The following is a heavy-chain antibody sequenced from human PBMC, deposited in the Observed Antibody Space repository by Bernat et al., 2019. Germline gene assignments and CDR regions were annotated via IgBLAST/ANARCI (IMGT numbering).Heavy chain of an antibody. CDR1: GFTFSGPA. CDR2: IRSKANSYAT. V-gene: IGHV3-73*02. Sequence: EVQLVESGGGLVQPGGSLKLSCAASGFTFSGPAMHWVRQASGKGLEWVGRIRSKANSYATAYAASVKGRFTISREDSKITAYLQMNSLKTEDTAVYYCTRHEATRDYWGQGTLVTVSS. CDR3: TRHEATRDY. J-gene: IGHJ4*02.